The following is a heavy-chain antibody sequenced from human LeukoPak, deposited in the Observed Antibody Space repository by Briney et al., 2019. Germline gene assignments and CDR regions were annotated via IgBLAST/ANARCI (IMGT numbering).Heavy chain of an antibody. CDR1: GFTFSSYA. V-gene: IGHV3-23*01. J-gene: IGHJ4*02. CDR2: ISGSGGST. Sequence: GGSLRLSCAASGFTFSSYAMSWVRQAPGKGLEWVSAISGSGGSTYYADSVKGRFTISRDNSKNTLYLQMNSLRAEDTAVYYCAKNSIYNLVDYYGSRSYFDYWGQGTLVTVSS. D-gene: IGHD3-10*01. CDR3: AKNSIYNLVDYYGSRSYFDY.